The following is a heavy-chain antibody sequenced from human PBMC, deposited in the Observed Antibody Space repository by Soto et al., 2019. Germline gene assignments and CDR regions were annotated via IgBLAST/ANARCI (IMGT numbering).Heavy chain of an antibody. CDR3: ARMVRWSNIDYYCYMDV. CDR2: ISANNGDT. V-gene: IGHV1-18*01. D-gene: IGHD2-15*01. Sequence: QVQLVQSGAEVKKPGASVKVSCKASGYTFTSHGISWVRQAPGQGLEWMGWISANNGDTTYAQKFQGRVTVTTDTSTSTGYMELRSLRAEDTAVYYCARMVRWSNIDYYCYMDVWGIGTTVTVSS. J-gene: IGHJ6*03. CDR1: GYTFTSHG.